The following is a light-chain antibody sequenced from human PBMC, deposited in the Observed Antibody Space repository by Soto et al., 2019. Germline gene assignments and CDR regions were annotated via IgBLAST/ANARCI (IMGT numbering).Light chain of an antibody. Sequence: AIRMTQSPSSLSASTGDRVTITCRASQGISSYLAWYQQKPGKPPKLLIHAISSLQSGVPSRFSGSGSGTDFSLTISSLQPEDSATYYCQQSYSFPRTFGQGTKVDI. V-gene: IGKV1-8*01. CDR2: AIS. CDR3: QQSYSFPRT. CDR1: QGISSY. J-gene: IGKJ1*01.